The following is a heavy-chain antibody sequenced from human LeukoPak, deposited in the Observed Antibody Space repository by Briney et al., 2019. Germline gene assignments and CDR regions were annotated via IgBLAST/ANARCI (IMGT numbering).Heavy chain of an antibody. CDR2: IIPIFGTA. Sequence: GASVNVSCKASGGTFSNYAISWVRQAPGQGLEWMGGIIPIFGTANYTQKLQGRVTITTDESTSTAYMELSSLRSEDTAVYYCARGCSSTSCPDGDYWGQGTLVTVSS. CDR1: GGTFSNYA. J-gene: IGHJ4*02. V-gene: IGHV1-69*05. D-gene: IGHD2-2*01. CDR3: ARGCSSTSCPDGDY.